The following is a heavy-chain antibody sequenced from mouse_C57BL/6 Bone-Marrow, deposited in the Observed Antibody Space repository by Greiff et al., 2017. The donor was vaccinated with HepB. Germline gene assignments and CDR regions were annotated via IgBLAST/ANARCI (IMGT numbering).Heavy chain of an antibody. Sequence: QVQLQQSGPGLVQPSQSLSITCTVSGFSLTSYGVHWVRQSPGKGLEWLGVIWRGGSTDYNAAFMSRLSITKDNSKSQVFFKMNSLQADDTAIYYCAKKCYGNSPYAMDYWGQGTSVTVSS. J-gene: IGHJ4*01. V-gene: IGHV2-5*01. CDR3: AKKCYGNSPYAMDY. CDR2: IWRGGST. D-gene: IGHD2-1*01. CDR1: GFSLTSYG.